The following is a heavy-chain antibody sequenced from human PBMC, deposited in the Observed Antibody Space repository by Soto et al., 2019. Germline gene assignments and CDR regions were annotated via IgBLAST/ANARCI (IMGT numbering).Heavy chain of an antibody. J-gene: IGHJ3*02. CDR3: AKDLELGQGAFDI. Sequence: QVQLVQFGGGVVQPGRSLRLSCAASGFTFRSYGMHWVRQAPGEGLEWVEVISYDGSNKYYADSVKGRFTISRDNSKNTLYLQMNSLRAEDTAVYYCAKDLELGQGAFDIWGQGTMVTVSS. CDR1: GFTFRSYG. D-gene: IGHD1-7*01. CDR2: ISYDGSNK. V-gene: IGHV3-30*18.